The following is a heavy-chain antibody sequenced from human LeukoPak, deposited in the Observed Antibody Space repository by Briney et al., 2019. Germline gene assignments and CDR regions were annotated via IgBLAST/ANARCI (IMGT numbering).Heavy chain of an antibody. CDR2: VYYSGTT. D-gene: IGHD5-12*01. CDR3: ASGYAEVLLVAEAFDH. V-gene: IGHV4-39*01. J-gene: IGHJ5*02. Sequence: KPSDTLSLTCTVSGGSINIRNYYWGWIRQPLGKGLDWIGSVYYSGTTYYNPSLKSRVTISVDTSKNRFSLKLNSVTAADSAVYYCASGYAEVLLVAEAFDHWGQGTLVTVSS. CDR1: GGSINIRNYY.